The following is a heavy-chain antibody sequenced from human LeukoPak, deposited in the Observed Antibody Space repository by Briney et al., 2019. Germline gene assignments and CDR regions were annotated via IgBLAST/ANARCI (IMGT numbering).Heavy chain of an antibody. CDR2: ISAYNGNT. J-gene: IGHJ4*02. Sequence: ASVKVSCKASGYTFTSYGISRVRQAPGQGLEWMGWISAYNGNTNYAQKLQGRVTMTTDTSTSTAYMELRSLRSDDTAVYYCARDRVTYYYDSSGYLRLGDYWGQGTLVTVSS. CDR3: ARDRVTYYYDSSGYLRLGDY. CDR1: GYTFTSYG. V-gene: IGHV1-18*01. D-gene: IGHD3-22*01.